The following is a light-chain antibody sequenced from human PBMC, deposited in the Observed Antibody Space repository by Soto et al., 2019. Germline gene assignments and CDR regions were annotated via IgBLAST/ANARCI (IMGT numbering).Light chain of an antibody. J-gene: IGKJ1*01. CDR3: QQYGSSGT. V-gene: IGKV3-15*01. CDR1: QSVRSN. CDR2: GAS. Sequence: ENVVTQSRPTMSVSRGKRATLSCRASQSVRSNLAWYQQKPGQPPRLLIYGASTRATGIPARFSGSGSGTEFTLSISSLQSDDFATYYCQQYGSSGTFGQGTKVDIK.